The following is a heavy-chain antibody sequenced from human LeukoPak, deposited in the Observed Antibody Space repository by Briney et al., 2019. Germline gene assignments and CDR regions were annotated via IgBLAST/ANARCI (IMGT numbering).Heavy chain of an antibody. J-gene: IGHJ3*02. CDR2: INAGNGNT. V-gene: IGHV1-3*01. CDR3: ARDAYYYDSSGYYYVYLAFDI. D-gene: IGHD3-22*01. CDR1: GYTFTSYA. Sequence: GASVKVSCKASGYTFTSYAMHWVRQAPGQRLEWMGWINAGNGNTKYSQKFQGRVTITRDTSASTAYMELSSLRSEDTAVYYWARDAYYYDSSGYYYVYLAFDIWGQGTMVTVSS.